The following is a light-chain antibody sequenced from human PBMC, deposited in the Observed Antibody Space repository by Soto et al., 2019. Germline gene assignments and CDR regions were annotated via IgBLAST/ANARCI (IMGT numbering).Light chain of an antibody. CDR2: NVS. J-gene: IGLJ3*02. V-gene: IGLV2-14*03. Sequence: QSVLTQPASVSGSPGQSITISCIGTSSDIGGYNFVSWYQHHPGKPPKLMISNVSQRPSGVSSRFSGSKSGSTASLTISGLQAEDEAFYYCVSYTTSSTVVFGGGTQLTVL. CDR3: VSYTTSSTVV. CDR1: SSDIGGYNF.